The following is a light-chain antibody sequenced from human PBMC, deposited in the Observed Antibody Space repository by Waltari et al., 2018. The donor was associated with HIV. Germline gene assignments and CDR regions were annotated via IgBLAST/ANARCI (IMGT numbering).Light chain of an antibody. J-gene: IGKJ4*01. CDR1: QSVLYSSNNKNY. CDR2: WAS. V-gene: IGKV4-1*01. Sequence: DIVMTQSPDSLAVSLGERATINCKYSQSVLYSSNNKNYLAWYQQKPGQPPTLLIYWASSRESGVPDRFSGGGSGTDFTLTISSLQAEDVAVYYCQQYYSAPPTFGGGTKVEI. CDR3: QQYYSAPPT.